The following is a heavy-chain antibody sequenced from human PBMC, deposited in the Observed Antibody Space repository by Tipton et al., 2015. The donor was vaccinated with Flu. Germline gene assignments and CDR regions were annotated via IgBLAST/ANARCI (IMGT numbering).Heavy chain of an antibody. V-gene: IGHV4-61*02. CDR3: ARVPSPYCSGGSCYGFWFDP. Sequence: TLSLTCTVSGGSISSGSYYWSWIRQPAGKGLEWLGRIYTSGSTNYNPSLKSRVTISVDTSKNQFSLKLSSVTAADTAVYYCARVPSPYCSGGSCYGFWFDPWGQGTLVTVSS. CDR1: GGSISSGSYY. J-gene: IGHJ5*02. D-gene: IGHD2-15*01. CDR2: IYTSGST.